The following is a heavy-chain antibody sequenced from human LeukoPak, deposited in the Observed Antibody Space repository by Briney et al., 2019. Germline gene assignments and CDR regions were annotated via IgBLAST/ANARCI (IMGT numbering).Heavy chain of an antibody. CDR1: NYSISSPYY. J-gene: IGHJ4*02. V-gene: IGHV4-38-2*02. CDR3: ARAPPHYDFWSGYSDY. D-gene: IGHD3-3*01. CDR2: IYHSGST. Sequence: SETLSLTCTVSNYSISSPYYWGWIRQPPGKGLEWIGTIYHSGSTKYNPSLKSRVTISVDTSKNQFSLKLSSVTATDTAVYFCARAPPHYDFWSGYSDYRGQGTLVTVSS.